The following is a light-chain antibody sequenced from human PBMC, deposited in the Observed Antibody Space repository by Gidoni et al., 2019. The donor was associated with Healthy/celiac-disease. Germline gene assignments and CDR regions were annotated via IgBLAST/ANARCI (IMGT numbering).Light chain of an antibody. CDR2: DVS. Sequence: QTALTQPRSVTGPPGQPVTISCTATSSDVGGYDYVSWYQQHPGKAPKLMIYDVSKRPSGVPDRFSGSKSGNTASLTISGLQAEDEADYYCCSYAGSYTFGVFGGGTKLPVL. CDR3: CSYAGSYTFGV. J-gene: IGLJ2*01. CDR1: SSDVGGYDY. V-gene: IGLV2-11*01.